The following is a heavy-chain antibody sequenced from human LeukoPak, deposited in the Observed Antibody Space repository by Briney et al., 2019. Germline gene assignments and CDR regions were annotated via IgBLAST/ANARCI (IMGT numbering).Heavy chain of an antibody. D-gene: IGHD2-15*01. CDR1: GYTFIGYY. Sequence: ASVKVSCKASGYTFIGYYIHWVRQAPGQGLEWIGRINPNIGDTDYAQKFQGRVTMSRDTSISTAYMELSGPTSDVTAVYYCARDHPDCSADSCYSWGQGTLVTVSS. J-gene: IGHJ4*02. CDR2: INPNIGDT. V-gene: IGHV1-2*06. CDR3: ARDHPDCSADSCYS.